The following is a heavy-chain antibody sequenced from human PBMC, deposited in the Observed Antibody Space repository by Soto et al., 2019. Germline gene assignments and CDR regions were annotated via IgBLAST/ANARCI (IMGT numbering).Heavy chain of an antibody. V-gene: IGHV3-48*02. Sequence: GGSLRLSCAASRFTFSSYSMNWVRQAPGKGLEWVSYISSSSSTIYYADSVKGRFTISRDNAKNSLYLQMNSLRDEDTAVYYCAREHCSGGSCYSVSYYYYGMDVWGQGTTVTVSS. D-gene: IGHD2-15*01. J-gene: IGHJ6*02. CDR3: AREHCSGGSCYSVSYYYYGMDV. CDR2: ISSSSSTI. CDR1: RFTFSSYS.